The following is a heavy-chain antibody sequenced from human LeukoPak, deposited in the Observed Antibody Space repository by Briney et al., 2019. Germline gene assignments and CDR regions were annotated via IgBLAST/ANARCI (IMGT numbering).Heavy chain of an antibody. J-gene: IGHJ6*02. CDR3: ARDYIPVDV. D-gene: IGHD2-21*01. CDR1: GGSFSSYY. CDR2: VYYSGST. Sequence: PSETLSPTCAVYGGSFSSYYWSWIRQPPGKGLEWIGYVYYSGSTNYNPSLKSRLTISVDTSKNHFSLRLNSVTAADTAVYYCARDYIPVDVWGQGTTVTVSS. V-gene: IGHV4-59*01.